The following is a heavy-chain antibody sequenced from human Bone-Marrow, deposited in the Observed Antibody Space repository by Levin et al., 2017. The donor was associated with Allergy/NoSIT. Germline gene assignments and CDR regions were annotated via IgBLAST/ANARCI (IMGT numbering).Heavy chain of an antibody. Sequence: LSLTCAASGFTVSSNYMSWVRQAPGKGLEWVSVIYSGGSTYYADSVKGRFTISRDNSKNTLYLQMNSLRAEDTAVYYCASGTTVSDYYYYGMDVWGQGTTVTVSS. D-gene: IGHD4-17*01. CDR3: ASGTTVSDYYYYGMDV. V-gene: IGHV3-53*01. CDR1: GFTVSSNY. J-gene: IGHJ6*02. CDR2: IYSGGST.